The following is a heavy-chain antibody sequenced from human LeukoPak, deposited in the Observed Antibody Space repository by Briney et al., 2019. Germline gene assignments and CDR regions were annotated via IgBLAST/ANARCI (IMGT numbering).Heavy chain of an antibody. V-gene: IGHV1-69*04. CDR2: TIPTLGIA. D-gene: IGHD4-17*01. CDR3: ARAAPPSQNTVTTRSVDYYYYYGMDV. J-gene: IGHJ6*02. Sequence: SVKVCCTASGATFSIYAISWVRHAPGQGLDWMGRTIPTLGIANYAQKFRVRVTITAEKSTSTDYMELSSMRSEDMTVYYCARAAPPSQNTVTTRSVDYYYYYGMDVWGQGTTVTVSS. CDR1: GATFSIYA.